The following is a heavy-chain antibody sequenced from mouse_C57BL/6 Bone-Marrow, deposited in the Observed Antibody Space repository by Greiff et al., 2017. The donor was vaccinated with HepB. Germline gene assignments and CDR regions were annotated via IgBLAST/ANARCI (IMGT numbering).Heavy chain of an antibody. V-gene: IGHV1-26*01. CDR3: ARRDCGPHFDY. CDR1: GYTFTDYY. Sequence: EVQLQQSGPELVKPGASVKISCKASGYTFTDYYMNWVKQSHGKSLEWIGDINPNNGGTSYNQKFKGKATLTVDKSSSTAYMELRSLTSEDSAVYYCARRDCGPHFDYWGQGTTLTVSS. CDR2: INPNNGGT. J-gene: IGHJ2*01.